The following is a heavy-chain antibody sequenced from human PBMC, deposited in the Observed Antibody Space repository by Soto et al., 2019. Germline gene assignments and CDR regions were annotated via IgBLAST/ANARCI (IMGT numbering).Heavy chain of an antibody. J-gene: IGHJ3*02. CDR3: AGGGAGGLPRGAIDI. V-gene: IGHV3-74*01. CDR1: GFTFSSYW. Sequence: EVQLVESGGGLVQPGGSLRLSCAASGFTFSSYWMHWVRQVPGKGLVWVSRINSDGSSTNYADSVKGRFTISRDNAKNTVYLQMNSLRDEDTAVYYCAGGGAGGLPRGAIDIWGQGTMVTVSS. CDR2: INSDGSST. D-gene: IGHD3-16*01.